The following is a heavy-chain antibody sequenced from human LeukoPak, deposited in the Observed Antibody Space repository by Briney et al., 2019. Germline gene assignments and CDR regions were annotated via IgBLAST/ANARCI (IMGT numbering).Heavy chain of an antibody. CDR1: GGSISSSSYY. J-gene: IGHJ5*02. V-gene: IGHV4-61*05. D-gene: IGHD2-2*01. CDR3: ARLTVPLRFDP. CDR2: IYYSGST. Sequence: SETLSLTCTVSGGSISSSSYYWGWIRQPPGKGLEWIGYIYYSGSTNYNPSLKSRVTISVDMSKNQFSLKLSSVSAADTAVYYCARLTVPLRFDPWGQGTLVTVSS.